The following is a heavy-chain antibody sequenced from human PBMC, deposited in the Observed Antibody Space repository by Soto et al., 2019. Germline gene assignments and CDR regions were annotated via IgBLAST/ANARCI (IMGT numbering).Heavy chain of an antibody. D-gene: IGHD4-17*01. CDR3: GMDPHGVHIGAFDF. J-gene: IGHJ3*01. CDR2: ISGASTRA. CDR1: GFTFRRYA. Sequence: EVQLLESGGGFIQPGGSLGVSCAASGFTFRRYAMTWVRQAPGKGLEWIASISGASTRAEYADSVKGRFTVSRDNSKNTVYLQMNSLRAEDTAIYYCGMDPHGVHIGAFDFWGQWATVTVSS. V-gene: IGHV3-23*01.